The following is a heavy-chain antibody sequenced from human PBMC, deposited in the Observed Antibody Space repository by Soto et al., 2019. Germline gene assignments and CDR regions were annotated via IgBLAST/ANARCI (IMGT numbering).Heavy chain of an antibody. CDR3: AKSLLFVDHAYMDV. CDR1: GGSFISYS. CDR2: IIPIQGKA. V-gene: IGHV1-69*02. D-gene: IGHD2-21*01. J-gene: IGHJ6*03. Sequence: QVQLVQSGAELQKPGSSVKVSCEASGGSFISYSFTWVRQAPGQGLEWMGRIIPIQGKANYALKFQDRVTTTADRSTRTAYMELRSLRPEDTAVYYCAKSLLFVDHAYMDVWGKGTTVTVS.